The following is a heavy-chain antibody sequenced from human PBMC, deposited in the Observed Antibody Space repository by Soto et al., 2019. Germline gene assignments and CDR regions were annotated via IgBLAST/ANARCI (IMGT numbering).Heavy chain of an antibody. Sequence: SETLSLTCAVYGGSFSGYYWGWIRQPPGKGLEWIGEINHSGSTNYNPSLKSRVTISVDTSKNQFSLKLSSVTAADTAVYYCAREELELLDYWGQGTLVTVSS. CDR1: GGSFSGYY. D-gene: IGHD1-7*01. V-gene: IGHV4-34*01. CDR2: INHSGST. CDR3: AREELELLDY. J-gene: IGHJ4*02.